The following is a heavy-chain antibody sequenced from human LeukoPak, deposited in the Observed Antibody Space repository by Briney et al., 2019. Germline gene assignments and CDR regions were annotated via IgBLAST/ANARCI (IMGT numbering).Heavy chain of an antibody. CDR1: GYSISSGYY. D-gene: IGHD2-2*01. CDR2: IYHSGRT. Sequence: PSETLSLTCAVAGYSISSGYYGGWIRQPPGKGREWIGSIYHSGRTYYNPSLKSRDTISVDTSKNHFSRKLISVTAPDPALYYSARALAYCSSPSCSKYTWFAPWGQGTLATV. V-gene: IGHV4-38-2*01. J-gene: IGHJ5*02. CDR3: ARALAYCSSPSCSKYTWFAP.